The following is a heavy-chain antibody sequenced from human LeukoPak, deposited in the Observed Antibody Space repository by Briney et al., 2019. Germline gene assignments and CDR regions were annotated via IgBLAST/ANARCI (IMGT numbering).Heavy chain of an antibody. CDR1: GFTFSSYS. J-gene: IGHJ6*02. V-gene: IGHV3-21*01. Sequence: PGGSLRLSCAASGFTFSSYSMNWVRQAPGKGLEWVSSISGSRGYISYADSVKGRFTISRDNAKNSLYLQMNSLRAEDTAVYYCARVKESVRGVITASYYYGMDVWGQGTTVTVSS. CDR3: ARVKESVRGVITASYYYGMDV. D-gene: IGHD3-10*01. CDR2: ISGSRGYI.